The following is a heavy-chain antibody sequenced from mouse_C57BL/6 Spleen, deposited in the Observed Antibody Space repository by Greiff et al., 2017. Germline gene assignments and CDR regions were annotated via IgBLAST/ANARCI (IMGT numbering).Heavy chain of an antibody. CDR3: ARIYYGYDEDYAMDY. CDR1: GYTFTSYW. V-gene: IGHV1-55*01. J-gene: IGHJ4*01. CDR2: IYPGSGST. Sequence: QVQLKQPGAELVKPGASVKMSCKASGYTFTSYWITWVKQRPGQGLEWIGDIYPGSGSTNYNEKFKSKATLTVDTSSSTAYMQLSSLTSEDSAVYYCARIYYGYDEDYAMDYWGQGTSVTVSS. D-gene: IGHD2-2*01.